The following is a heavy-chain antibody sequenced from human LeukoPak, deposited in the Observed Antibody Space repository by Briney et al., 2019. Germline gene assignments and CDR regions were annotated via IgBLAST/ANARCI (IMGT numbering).Heavy chain of an antibody. J-gene: IGHJ2*01. D-gene: IGHD3-9*01. CDR2: IKQDGSEK. V-gene: IGHV3-7*01. CDR1: GFTFSNFW. Sequence: PGGSLRLSCAASGFTFSNFWLHWVRQAPGKGLEWVANIKQDGSEKYYVDSVKGRFTISRDNAKNSLYLQMNSLRAEDTAVYYCAREGYDILTGPRYRPWYFDLWGRGTLVTVSS. CDR3: AREGYDILTGPRYRPWYFDL.